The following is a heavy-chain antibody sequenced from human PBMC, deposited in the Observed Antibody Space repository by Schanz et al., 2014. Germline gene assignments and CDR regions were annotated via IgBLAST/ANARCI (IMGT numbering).Heavy chain of an antibody. J-gene: IGHJ4*02. D-gene: IGHD1-7*01. Sequence: EVQLVESGGGVVQPGRSLRLSCAASGFTFSTYWMHWVRQAPGKGLVWVSHINSDGTTTTYADSVKGRFTISRDNAENTLYLQMNSLRVEDTAVYYCAMGGYQLHQWGQGTLVTVSS. CDR1: GFTFSTYW. V-gene: IGHV3-74*02. CDR2: INSDGTTT. CDR3: AMGGYQLHQ.